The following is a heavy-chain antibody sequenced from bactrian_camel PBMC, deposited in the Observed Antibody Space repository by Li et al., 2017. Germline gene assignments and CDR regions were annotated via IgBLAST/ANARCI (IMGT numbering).Heavy chain of an antibody. V-gene: IGHV3S53*01. D-gene: IGHD2*01. J-gene: IGHJ4*01. CDR2: IESDGTT. Sequence: VQLVESGGDSVQAGGSLRLSCKASRTGWCKYDVSWYREAPGKQRELVAEIESDGTTRYEDSVKGRFTISRDSGQYTMYLQMNNLDGEDTAIYYCSAVSRPDGNKWCPAVRYWGQGTQVTVS. CDR1: RTGWCKYD. CDR3: SAVSRPDGNKWCPAVRY.